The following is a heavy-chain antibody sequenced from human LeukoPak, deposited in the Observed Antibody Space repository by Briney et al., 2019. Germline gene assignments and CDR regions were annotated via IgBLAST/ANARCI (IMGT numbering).Heavy chain of an antibody. D-gene: IGHD3-10*01. CDR2: ISSSGSTI. CDR3: ARALPWFGEIDY. V-gene: IGHV3-48*03. Sequence: GGSLRLSCAASGFTFSSYEMNWVRQAPGKGVEWVSYISSSGSTIYYADSVKGRFTISRDNAKNSLYLQMNSLRAEDTAVYYCARALPWFGEIDYWGQGTLVTVSS. CDR1: GFTFSSYE. J-gene: IGHJ4*02.